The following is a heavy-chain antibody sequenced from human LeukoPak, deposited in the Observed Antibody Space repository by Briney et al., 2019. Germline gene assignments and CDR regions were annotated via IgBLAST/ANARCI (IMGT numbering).Heavy chain of an antibody. CDR3: ATDQRGYAHAFDI. J-gene: IGHJ3*02. Sequence: PSETLSLTCTVSGGSISSYYWSWIRQPPGKGLEWIGYIYYSGSTNYNPSLKSRVTISVDTSKNQFSLKLTSVTAADTAVYYCATDQRGYAHAFDIWGQGTMVTVSS. CDR2: IYYSGST. V-gene: IGHV4-59*01. D-gene: IGHD5-18*01. CDR1: GGSISSYY.